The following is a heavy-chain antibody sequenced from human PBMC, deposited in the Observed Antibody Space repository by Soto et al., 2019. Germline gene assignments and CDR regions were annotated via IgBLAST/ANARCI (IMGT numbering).Heavy chain of an antibody. CDR3: ARGDGSSYRMADYYFDY. CDR1: GYTFTCYS. J-gene: IGHJ4*02. CDR2: ISAYNGNT. V-gene: IGHV1-18*01. Sequence: WVEVCYHASGYTFTCYSITWGRQAPRHRLEWMGWISAYNGNTNYAQKLQGRVTMTTDTSTSTAYMELRSMRSDDTAVYYCARGDGSSYRMADYYFDYWGQGNLVTASS. D-gene: IGHD6-6*01.